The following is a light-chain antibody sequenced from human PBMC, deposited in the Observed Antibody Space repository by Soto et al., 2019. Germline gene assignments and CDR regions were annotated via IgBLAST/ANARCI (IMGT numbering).Light chain of an antibody. Sequence: QSVLTQPRSGSGSPGQSVTICCTGISSDVESYNRVSWYQQPPGTAPKLMIYEVSNRPSGVPDRFSGSRSVNTASLTISGLQAEDEAHYHGCSYEGSHTWVFGTGTKVTVL. V-gene: IGLV2-18*02. CDR3: CSYEGSHTWV. CDR2: EVS. CDR1: SSDVESYNR. J-gene: IGLJ1*01.